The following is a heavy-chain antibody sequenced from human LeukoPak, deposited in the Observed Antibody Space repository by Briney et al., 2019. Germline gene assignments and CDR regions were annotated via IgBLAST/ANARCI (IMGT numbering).Heavy chain of an antibody. CDR2: IKQDGTEK. Sequence: GGSLRLSCAASGFTFSTYWMSWVRQAPGKGLEWVANIKQDGTEKYYVDSVKGRFTISRDNAKNSLYLQVNHLRAEDTAVYFCASGNYFDYWGQGTLVAVSS. CDR1: GFTFSTYW. D-gene: IGHD2-15*01. V-gene: IGHV3-7*01. J-gene: IGHJ4*02. CDR3: ASGNYFDY.